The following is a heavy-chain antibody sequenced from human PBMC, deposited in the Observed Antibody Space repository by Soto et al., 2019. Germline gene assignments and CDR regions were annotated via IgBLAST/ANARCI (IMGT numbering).Heavy chain of an antibody. CDR2: IIPIFGTA. J-gene: IGHJ2*01. D-gene: IGHD1-26*01. CDR3: ASDRPTGPWVGATTWYFDL. CDR1: GGTFSSYA. Sequence: QVQLVQSGAEVKKPGSSVKVSCKASGGTFSSYAISWVRQAPGQGLEWMGGIIPIFGTANYAQKFQGRVTITADESTSTAYMELSSLRSEDTAVYYCASDRPTGPWVGATTWYFDLWGRGTLVTVSS. V-gene: IGHV1-69*12.